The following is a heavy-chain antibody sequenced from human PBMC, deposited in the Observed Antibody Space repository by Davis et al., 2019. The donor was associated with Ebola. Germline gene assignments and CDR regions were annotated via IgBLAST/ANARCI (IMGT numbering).Heavy chain of an antibody. CDR2: MYYSGST. CDR1: GGFISRSTYY. J-gene: IGHJ4*02. V-gene: IGHV4-39*01. D-gene: IGHD2-8*01. CDR3: ARGKGVWDS. Sequence: SETLSLTCSVSGGFISRSTYYWGWIRQPPGKGLEWFGSMYYSGSTYYNTSLKSRVTVSLDTSKNQFSLRLSSVTAADTAVYYCARGKGVWDSWGQGTLVTVSS.